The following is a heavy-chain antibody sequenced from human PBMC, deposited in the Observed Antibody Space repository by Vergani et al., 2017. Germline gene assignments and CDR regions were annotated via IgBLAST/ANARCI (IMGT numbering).Heavy chain of an antibody. CDR3: AKDGYSSGWLRPFDY. J-gene: IGHJ4*02. CDR2: ISYDGSNK. V-gene: IGHV3-30-3*01. D-gene: IGHD6-19*01. Sequence: QVQLVESGGGVVQPGRSLRLSCAASGFNFSSYAMHWVRQAPGKGLEWVAVISYDGSNKYYADSVKGRFTISRDNSKNTLYLQMNSLRAEDTAVYYCAKDGYSSGWLRPFDYWGQGTLVTVSS. CDR1: GFNFSSYA.